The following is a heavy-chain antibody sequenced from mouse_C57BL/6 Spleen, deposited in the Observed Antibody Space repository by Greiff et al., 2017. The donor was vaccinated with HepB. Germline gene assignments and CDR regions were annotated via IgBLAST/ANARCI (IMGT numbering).Heavy chain of an antibody. CDR3: ARKRTTEDY. Sequence: VQLQQSGAELVKPGASVKLSCKASGYTFTSYWMQWVKQRPGQGLEWIGEIDPSDSYTNYNQKFKGKATLTVDTSSSTAYMQLSSLTSEDSAVYYCARKRTTEDYWGQGTTLTVSS. CDR1: GYTFTSYW. J-gene: IGHJ2*01. V-gene: IGHV1-50*01. D-gene: IGHD1-1*01. CDR2: IDPSDSYT.